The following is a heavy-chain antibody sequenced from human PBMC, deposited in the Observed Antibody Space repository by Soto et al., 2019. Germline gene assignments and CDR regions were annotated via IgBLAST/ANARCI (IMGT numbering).Heavy chain of an antibody. CDR3: VRDLTSCTSARCYSYYYGMDV. CDR1: GFNFSSYC. Sequence: EVQLVESGGGLVQPGGSLRLSCTASGFNFSSYCTHWVRQVPGRGLVWVSRINSDGSRTSYADSVKGRFPISRDNAKNTVDLQMNSLRAEYTAVYYCVRDLTSCTSARCYSYYYGMDVWGQGTTVTVSS. D-gene: IGHD1-26*01. V-gene: IGHV3-74*01. CDR2: INSDGSRT. J-gene: IGHJ6*02.